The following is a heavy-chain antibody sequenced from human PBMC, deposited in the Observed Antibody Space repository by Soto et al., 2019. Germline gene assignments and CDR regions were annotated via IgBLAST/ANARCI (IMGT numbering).Heavy chain of an antibody. D-gene: IGHD2-2*01. CDR2: IIPIFGTA. V-gene: IGHV1-69*13. Sequence: GASVKVSCKASGGTFSSYAISWVRQAPGQGLEWMGGIIPIFGTANYAQKFQSRVTITADESTSTAYMELSSLRSEDTAVYYCARGDIVVVPAAMPDYYYYGMEVWGQGTTVTVSS. CDR3: ARGDIVVVPAAMPDYYYYGMEV. J-gene: IGHJ6*02. CDR1: GGTFSSYA.